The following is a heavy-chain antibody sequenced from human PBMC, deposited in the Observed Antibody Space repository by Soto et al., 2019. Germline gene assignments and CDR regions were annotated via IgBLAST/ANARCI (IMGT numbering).Heavy chain of an antibody. CDR3: ARDQSLWFGELYDAFDI. J-gene: IGHJ3*02. V-gene: IGHV3-48*02. Sequence: VGSLRLSCAASGFTFSSYSMNWVRQAPGKGLEWVSYISSSSSTIYYADSVKGRFTISRGNAKNSLYLQMNSLRDEDTAVYYCARDQSLWFGELYDAFDIWGQGTMVTVSS. D-gene: IGHD3-10*01. CDR2: ISSSSSTI. CDR1: GFTFSSYS.